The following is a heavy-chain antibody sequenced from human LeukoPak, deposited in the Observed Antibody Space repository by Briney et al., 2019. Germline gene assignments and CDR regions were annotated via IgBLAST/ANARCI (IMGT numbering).Heavy chain of an antibody. Sequence: GASVKVSCKASGYTFTGYYMHWVRQAPGQGLEWMGIINPSGGSTSYAQKFQGRVTMTRDMSTSTVYMELSSLRSEDTAVYCCAIDSTPADAFDIWSQGTMVTVSS. V-gene: IGHV1-46*01. J-gene: IGHJ3*02. CDR3: AIDSTPADAFDI. D-gene: IGHD2/OR15-2a*01. CDR2: INPSGGST. CDR1: GYTFTGYY.